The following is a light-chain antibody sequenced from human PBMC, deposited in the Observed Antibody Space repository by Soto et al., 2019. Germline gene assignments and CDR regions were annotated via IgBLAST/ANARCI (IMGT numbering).Light chain of an antibody. Sequence: EIVMTQSPATLSVSPGERATLSCRASQSVSSNLAWFQQKPGQDPRLLIYGASTRATGIPARFSGSGSGTEFTLTISSLQAGDLAVYYCHQYNNWPPWTCGQGTKLDIK. V-gene: IGKV3-15*01. J-gene: IGKJ1*01. CDR2: GAS. CDR3: HQYNNWPPWT. CDR1: QSVSSN.